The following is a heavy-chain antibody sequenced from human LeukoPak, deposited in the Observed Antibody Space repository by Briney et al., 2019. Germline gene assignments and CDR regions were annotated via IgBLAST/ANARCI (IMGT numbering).Heavy chain of an antibody. CDR2: IYSGGST. J-gene: IGHJ6*03. CDR1: RFTVSSNY. V-gene: IGHV3-53*01. CDR3: ASGSGSYRTPHYYMDV. D-gene: IGHD3-10*01. Sequence: GGSLRLSCAASRFTVSSNYMSWVRQAPGKGLEWVSVIYSGGSTYYADSVKGRFTISRDNSKNTLYLQMNSLRAEDTAVYYCASGSGSYRTPHYYMDVWGTGTTVTVSS.